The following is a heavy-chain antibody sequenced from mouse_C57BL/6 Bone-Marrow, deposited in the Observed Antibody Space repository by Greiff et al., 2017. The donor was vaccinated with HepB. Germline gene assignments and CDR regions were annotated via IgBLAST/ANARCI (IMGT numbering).Heavy chain of an antibody. CDR3: ARSRGVGLRRRGSY. V-gene: IGHV1-26*01. J-gene: IGHJ4*01. CDR2: INPNNGGT. Sequence: VQLQQSGPELVKPGASVKISCKASGYTFTDYYMNWVKQSHGKSLEWIGDINPNNGGTSYNQKFKGKATLTVDKSSSTAYMELRSLTSEDSAVYYWARSRGVGLRRRGSYWGQGTSVTVSS. D-gene: IGHD2-4*01. CDR1: GYTFTDYY.